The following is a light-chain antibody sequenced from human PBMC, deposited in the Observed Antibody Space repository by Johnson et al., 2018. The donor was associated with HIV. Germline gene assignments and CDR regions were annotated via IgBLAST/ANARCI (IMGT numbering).Light chain of an antibody. Sequence: QSVLTQPPSVSAAPGQKVTISCSGSSSNIGNNYVSWYQQLPGTAPKLLIYRNNQRPSGVPDRFSGSKSGTSASLAIRGLQAADEADYYCAAWDDSLNVHYVFGTGTKVTVL. CDR1: SSNIGNNY. V-gene: IGLV1-47*01. CDR3: AAWDDSLNVHYV. CDR2: RNN. J-gene: IGLJ1*01.